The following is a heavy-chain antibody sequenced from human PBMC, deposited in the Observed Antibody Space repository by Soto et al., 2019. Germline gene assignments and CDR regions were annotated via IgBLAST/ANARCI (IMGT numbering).Heavy chain of an antibody. Sequence: QLQLQESGPGLVKPSETLSLTCTVSGGSISSSSYYWGWIRQPPGKGLEWIGSIYYSGSTYYNPSLKSRVTISVDTSKNQFSLKLSSVTAADTAVYYCARQWYRGWDSGLTWGYYGMDVWGQGTTVTVSS. V-gene: IGHV4-39*01. CDR2: IYYSGST. CDR3: ARQWYRGWDSGLTWGYYGMDV. J-gene: IGHJ6*02. CDR1: GGSISSSSYY. D-gene: IGHD5-12*01.